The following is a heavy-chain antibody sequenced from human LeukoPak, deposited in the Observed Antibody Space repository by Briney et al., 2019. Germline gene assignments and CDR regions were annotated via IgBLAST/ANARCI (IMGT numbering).Heavy chain of an antibody. D-gene: IGHD2-15*01. J-gene: IGHJ5*02. CDR3: AREWDIVVVVAATGGVNWFDP. CDR2: INPNSGGT. Sequence: ASVKVSCKASGYTFTGYYMHWVRQAPGQGLEWMGWINPNSGGTNYAQKSQGRVTMTRDTSISTAYMELSRLRSDDTAVYYCAREWDIVVVVAATGGVNWFDPWGQGTLVTVSS. V-gene: IGHV1-2*02. CDR1: GYTFTGYY.